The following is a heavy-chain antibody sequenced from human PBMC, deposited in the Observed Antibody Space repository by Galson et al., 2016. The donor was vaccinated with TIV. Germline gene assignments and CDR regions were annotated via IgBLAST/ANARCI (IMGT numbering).Heavy chain of an antibody. CDR2: IDPSDSYV. CDR3: ATSLGSGSYYKAYFDH. CDR1: GYSFANYW. D-gene: IGHD3-10*01. Sequence: QSGAEVTKPGESLRISCRGSGYSFANYWISWVRQMPGKGLEWMGRIDPSDSYVNYNASFQGRITISVDKSINTAYLQWSSLKASDTAMYFCATSLGSGSYYKAYFDHWGQGALVTVSS. J-gene: IGHJ4*02. V-gene: IGHV5-10-1*01.